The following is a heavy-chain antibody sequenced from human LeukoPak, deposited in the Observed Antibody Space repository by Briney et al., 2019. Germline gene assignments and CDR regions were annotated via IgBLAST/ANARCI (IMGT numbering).Heavy chain of an antibody. J-gene: IGHJ4*02. V-gene: IGHV4-4*07. CDR1: GGSIRSYY. CDR3: ARGQFWSGYSI. D-gene: IGHD3-3*02. CDR2: IYTSGST. Sequence: PSETLSLTCTVSGGSIRSYYWSWIRQPAGKGLEWIGRIYTSGSTNYNPSLKSRVTMSLDTSKNQFSLNLSSVTAADTAVYYCARGQFWSGYSIWGQGTLVTVSS.